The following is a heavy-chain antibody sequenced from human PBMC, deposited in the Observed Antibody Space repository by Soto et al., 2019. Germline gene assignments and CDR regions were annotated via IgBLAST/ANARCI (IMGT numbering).Heavy chain of an antibody. J-gene: IGHJ3*02. CDR2: VNNDGSGT. Sequence: EVQVVESGGGLVQPGGSLRLSCAASGFTFSNYWMHWVRQAPGKGLVWVSRVNNDGSGTIYADSVKGRFTISRDNAKNTVYLEMNSLRAEDTALYFCTRGGNMHAFDMWGQGTTVTVSS. CDR1: GFTFSNYW. D-gene: IGHD2-2*01. CDR3: TRGGNMHAFDM. V-gene: IGHV3-74*01.